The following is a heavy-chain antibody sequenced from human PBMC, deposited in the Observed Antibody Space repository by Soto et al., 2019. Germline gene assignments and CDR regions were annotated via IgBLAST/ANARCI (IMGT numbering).Heavy chain of an antibody. V-gene: IGHV4-59*01. CDR2: IYYSGST. D-gene: IGHD4-17*01. Sequence: SETLSLTCTVSGGSISSYYWSWIRQPPGKGLEWIGYIYYSGSTNYNPSLKSRVTISVDTSKNQFSLKLSSVTAADTAVYYCARNGIHDYGDYYYMDVWGKGTTVTVSS. CDR1: GGSISSYY. J-gene: IGHJ6*03. CDR3: ARNGIHDYGDYYYMDV.